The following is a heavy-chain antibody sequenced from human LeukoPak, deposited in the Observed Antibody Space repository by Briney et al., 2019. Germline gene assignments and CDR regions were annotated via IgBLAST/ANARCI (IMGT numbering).Heavy chain of an antibody. D-gene: IGHD1-7*01. J-gene: IGHJ6*03. CDR3: ARASWNYVWYYYYYMDV. CDR1: GYTFTSYG. CDR2: ISAYNGNT. Sequence: ASVKISCKASGYTFTSYGISWVRQAPGQGLEWMGWISAYNGNTNYAQKLQGRVTMTTDTSTSTAYMELRSLRSDDTAVYYCARASWNYVWYYYYYMDVWGKGTTVTVSS. V-gene: IGHV1-18*01.